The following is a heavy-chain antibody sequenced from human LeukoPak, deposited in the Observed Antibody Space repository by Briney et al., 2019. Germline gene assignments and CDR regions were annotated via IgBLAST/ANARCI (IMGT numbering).Heavy chain of an antibody. CDR1: GGTFSDYA. J-gene: IGHJ4*02. Sequence: ASVKVSCKASGGTFSDYALNWVRQAPGQGLEWMGWISAYNGNTNYAQKLQGRVTMTTDTSTSTAYMELRSLRSDDTAVYYCARDLWFGELAPFDYWGQGTLVTVSS. CDR2: ISAYNGNT. CDR3: ARDLWFGELAPFDY. V-gene: IGHV1-18*01. D-gene: IGHD3-10*01.